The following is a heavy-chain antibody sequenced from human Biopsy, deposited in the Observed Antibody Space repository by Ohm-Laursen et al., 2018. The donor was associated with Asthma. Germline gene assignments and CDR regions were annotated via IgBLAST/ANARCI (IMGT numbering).Heavy chain of an antibody. J-gene: IGHJ4*02. Sequence: GSLRLSCTAPGFTVSRDHMFWVRQAPGKGLEWVSVIYSGGTSHTADSVRGRLTISRDFSKNTLHLQMHSLRVEDTAVYYCARGDSSGWSHYYFDYWGQGTLVTVSS. V-gene: IGHV3-53*01. CDR1: GFTVSRDH. CDR3: ARGDSSGWSHYYFDY. D-gene: IGHD6-19*01. CDR2: IYSGGTS.